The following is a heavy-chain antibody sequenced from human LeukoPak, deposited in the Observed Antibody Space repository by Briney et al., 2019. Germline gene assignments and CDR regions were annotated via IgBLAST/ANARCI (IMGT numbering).Heavy chain of an antibody. CDR3: ARGPTYSRSWRPKIPFDY. CDR2: INHSGST. J-gene: IGHJ4*02. Sequence: SETLSLTCAVYGGSFSGYYWSWIRQPPGKGLEWIGEINHSGSTNYNPSLKSRVTISVDTSKNQFSLKLSSVTAADTAVYYCARGPTYSRSWRPKIPFDYWGQGTLVTVSS. CDR1: GGSFSGYY. V-gene: IGHV4-34*01. D-gene: IGHD6-13*01.